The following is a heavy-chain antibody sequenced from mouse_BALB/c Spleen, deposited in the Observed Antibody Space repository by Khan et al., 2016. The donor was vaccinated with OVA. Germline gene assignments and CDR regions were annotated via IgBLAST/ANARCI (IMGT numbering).Heavy chain of an antibody. Sequence: VQLQQSGAELVRPGALVKLSCKASGFNIKDYYVHWVKQRPEQGLEWIGWIDPENGKTVYDPKFQGKASIKGDTSSNTAYLQLNSLTSEDTAVYYCGRSGDFAWFGYWGQGTLVTVSA. J-gene: IGHJ3*01. V-gene: IGHV14-1*02. D-gene: IGHD2-13*01. CDR3: GRSGDFAWFGY. CDR2: IDPENGKT. CDR1: GFNIKDYY.